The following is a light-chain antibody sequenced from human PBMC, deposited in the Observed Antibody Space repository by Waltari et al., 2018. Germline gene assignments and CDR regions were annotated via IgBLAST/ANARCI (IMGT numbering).Light chain of an antibody. J-gene: IGKJ1*01. Sequence: EIVLTQSPGTLSLSPGERATLSCWTCPSVSKYLAWYQQNPGQAPRLLIYETSIRATGVPDRFSGSGSGTDFSLTISRLEPEDFAVYYCQKYGRLPATFGQGTKVEIK. CDR2: ETS. V-gene: IGKV3-20*01. CDR3: QKYGRLPAT. CDR1: PSVSKY.